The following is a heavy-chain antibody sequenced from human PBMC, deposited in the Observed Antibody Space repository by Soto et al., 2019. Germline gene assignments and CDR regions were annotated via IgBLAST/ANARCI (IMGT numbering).Heavy chain of an antibody. D-gene: IGHD3-10*01. CDR3: AREXVAQVLLWFGELTPFYY. CDR1: EFTFSSYG. V-gene: IGHV3-33*01. J-gene: IGHJ4*02. Sequence: PGESLRLSCAASEFTFSSYGMHWVRQAPANGLEWGAVIWYDGSNKYYADSVKGRFTISRDNSTNTLYLQMNRLRAEDTAVYYCAREXVAQVLLWFGELTPFYYWGQGTLVTVSS. CDR2: IWYDGSNK.